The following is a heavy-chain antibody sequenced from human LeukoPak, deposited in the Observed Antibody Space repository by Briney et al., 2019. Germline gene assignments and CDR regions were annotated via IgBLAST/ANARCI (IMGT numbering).Heavy chain of an antibody. CDR3: ARGPERYFDWLLDY. D-gene: IGHD3-9*01. V-gene: IGHV4-59*01. J-gene: IGHJ4*02. CDR1: GGSISSYY. Sequence: SETLSLTCTVSGGSISSYYWSWIRQPPGKGLEWLGYIYYSGSTNYNPSLKSRVTISVDTSKNQFSLKLSSVTAADTAVYYCARGPERYFDWLLDYWGQGTLVTVSS. CDR2: IYYSGST.